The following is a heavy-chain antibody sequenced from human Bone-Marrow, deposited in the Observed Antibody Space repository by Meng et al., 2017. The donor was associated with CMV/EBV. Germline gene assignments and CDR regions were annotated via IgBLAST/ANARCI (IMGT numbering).Heavy chain of an antibody. J-gene: IGHJ6*02. V-gene: IGHV4-34*01. CDR1: GGSFSGYY. Sequence: SETLSLTCAVYGGSFSGYYWSWIRQPPGKGLEWIGEINHSGSTNYNPSLKSGVTISVDTSKNQFSLKLSSVTAADTAVYYCARVGGYCSSTSCYDRGYYYYYGMDVWGQGTTVTVPS. CDR3: ARVGGYCSSTSCYDRGYYYYYGMDV. D-gene: IGHD2-2*03. CDR2: INHSGST.